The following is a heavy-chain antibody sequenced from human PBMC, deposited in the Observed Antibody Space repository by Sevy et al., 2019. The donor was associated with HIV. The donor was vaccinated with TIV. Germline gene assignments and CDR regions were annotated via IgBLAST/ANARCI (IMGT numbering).Heavy chain of an antibody. D-gene: IGHD2-2*01. J-gene: IGHJ4*02. CDR2: IQTKSGGGKI. CDR1: GFTLNDGW. Sequence: GGSLRLSCAASGFTLNDGWMSWVRQAPGKGLEWVGRIQTKSGGGKIENAAPVRGRFTISADNSKTTLFLQMNSLKTEDTAIYYCAADIPGLSRLIDYWGQGTLVTVSS. V-gene: IGHV3-15*01. CDR3: AADIPGLSRLIDY.